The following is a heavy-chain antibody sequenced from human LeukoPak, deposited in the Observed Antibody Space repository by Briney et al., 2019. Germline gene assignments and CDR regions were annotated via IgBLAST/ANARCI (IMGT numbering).Heavy chain of an antibody. J-gene: IGHJ2*01. V-gene: IGHV1-3*01. CDR3: ARSYYDSSSYFLWYFGL. Sequence: ASVKVSCKASGYTFTSYVMHWVRQAPGQGLEWMGWINGGNGNTKYSQKFQGRLTITRDTSASTAYMELSSLRSEDTAVFYCARSYYDSSSYFLWYFGLWGRGTLVTVSS. D-gene: IGHD3-22*01. CDR1: GYTFTSYV. CDR2: INGGNGNT.